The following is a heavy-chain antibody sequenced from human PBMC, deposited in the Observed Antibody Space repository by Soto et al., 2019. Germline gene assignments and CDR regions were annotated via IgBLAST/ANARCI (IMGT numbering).Heavy chain of an antibody. CDR1: GFTFSSYG. CDR3: ARRQQVGIVGASQQVYYYYGMDV. D-gene: IGHD1-26*01. V-gene: IGHV3-33*01. Sequence: PGGSLRLSCAASGFTFSSYGMHWVRQAPGKGLEWVAVIWYDGSNKYYADSVKGRFTISRDNSKNTLYLQMNSLRAEDTAVYYCARRQQVGIVGASQQVYYYYGMDVWGQGTTVTVSS. J-gene: IGHJ6*02. CDR2: IWYDGSNK.